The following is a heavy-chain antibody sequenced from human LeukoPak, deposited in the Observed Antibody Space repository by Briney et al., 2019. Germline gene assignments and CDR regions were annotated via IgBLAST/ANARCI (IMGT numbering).Heavy chain of an antibody. J-gene: IGHJ4*02. CDR1: GFTFSSYA. CDR2: ISGSGGST. CDR3: AKVDCSSTSCYRSVSFDY. V-gene: IGHV3-23*01. Sequence: GGSVRLSCAASGFTFSSYAMSWVRQAPGKGLEWVSAISGSGGSTYYADSVKGRFTISRDNSKNTLYLQMNSLRAEDTAVYYCAKVDCSSTSCYRSVSFDYWGQGTLVTVSS. D-gene: IGHD2-2*02.